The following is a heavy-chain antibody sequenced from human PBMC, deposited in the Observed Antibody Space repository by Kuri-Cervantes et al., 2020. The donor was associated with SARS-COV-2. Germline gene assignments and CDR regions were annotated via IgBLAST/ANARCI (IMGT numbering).Heavy chain of an antibody. CDR3: VKGYCSSTSCYNFDY. CDR2: ISSNGGST. J-gene: IGHJ4*02. CDR1: GFTFSSYA. V-gene: IGHV3-64D*09. D-gene: IGHD2-2*01. Sequence: GGSLRLSCSASGFTFSSYAMHWVRQAPGKGLEYVSAISSNGGSTYYADSVKGRFTISRDNSKNTLYLQMSSLRAEDTAVYYCVKGYCSSTSCYNFDYWGQGTRVTVSS.